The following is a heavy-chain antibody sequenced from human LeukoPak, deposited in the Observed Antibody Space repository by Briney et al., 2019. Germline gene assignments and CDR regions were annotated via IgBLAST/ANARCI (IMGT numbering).Heavy chain of an antibody. V-gene: IGHV5-51*01. CDR2: IYPGDSDT. D-gene: IGHD3-10*01. J-gene: IGHJ5*02. CDR3: ARLARDYYGSGSYYPGAPNWFDT. Sequence: KIGESLKISCKGSGYSFTSYWIGWVRQMPGKGLEWMGIIYPGDSDTRYSPSFQGQVTISADKSISTAYLQWSSLKASDTAMYYCARLARDYYGSGSYYPGAPNWFDTWGQGTLVTVSS. CDR1: GYSFTSYW.